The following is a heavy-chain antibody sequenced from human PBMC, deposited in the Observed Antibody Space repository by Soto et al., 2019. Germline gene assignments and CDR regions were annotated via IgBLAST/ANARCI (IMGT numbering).Heavy chain of an antibody. CDR2: IYYSGST. V-gene: IGHV4-59*01. CDR1: GGSISSYY. D-gene: IGHD3-3*01. Sequence: SETLSLTCTVSGGSISSYYWTWIRQPPGKGLEWIGYIYYSGSTNYNPSLKSRVTISVATSKTQFSLKLSSVTAADTAVYYCARGGGPSVGDYDFWSGYYVWFDPWGQGTLVTVS. CDR3: ARGGGPSVGDYDFWSGYYVWFDP. J-gene: IGHJ5*02.